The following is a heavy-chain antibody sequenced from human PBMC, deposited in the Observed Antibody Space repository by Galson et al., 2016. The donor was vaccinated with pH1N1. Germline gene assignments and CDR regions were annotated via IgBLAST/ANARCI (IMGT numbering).Heavy chain of an antibody. CDR1: GFTFSNAW. V-gene: IGHV3-15*01. CDR2: IKSKTDGGTT. J-gene: IGHJ6*02. Sequence: SLRLSCAASGFTFSNAWMSWVRQAPGKGLEWVGRIKSKTDGGTTDYAAPVKGRFTISRDDSKITLYLQMNSLKTEDTAVYYCTTDRDYGDYLGGMDVWGQGTTVTVPS. CDR3: TTDRDYGDYLGGMDV. D-gene: IGHD4-17*01.